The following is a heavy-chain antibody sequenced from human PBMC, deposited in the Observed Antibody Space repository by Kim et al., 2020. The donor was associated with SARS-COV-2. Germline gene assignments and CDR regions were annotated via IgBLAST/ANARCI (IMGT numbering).Heavy chain of an antibody. J-gene: IGHJ6*02. CDR1: GVSFSSNSVT. CDR3: ARDVKQQLYSWGYYYYYGMDV. Sequence: SQTLSLTCAISGVSFSSNSVTWNCNRQSPSRGLECLGRTYYRSEWSNYDAVSVKSRITINPDTSKNQYSLQLNSVTPEDTAVYYCARDVKQQLYSWGYYYYYGMDVWGQGTTVTVSS. CDR2: TYYRSEWSN. V-gene: IGHV6-1*01. D-gene: IGHD6-13*01.